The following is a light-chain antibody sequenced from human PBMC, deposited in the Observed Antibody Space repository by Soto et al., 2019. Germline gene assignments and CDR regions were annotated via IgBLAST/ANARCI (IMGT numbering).Light chain of an antibody. CDR2: EAN. CDR1: SSDVGSYNL. CDR3: SSYAGYSTSVV. J-gene: IGLJ2*01. V-gene: IGLV2-23*01. Sequence: QYALTQPASVSGSPGQSITISCTGTSSDVGSYNLVSWYQQHPGKAPKLMIYEANKRPSGVSDRFSGSKSGNTASLTISGIQAEDEAEYYCSSYAGYSTSVVFGGGTKLTVL.